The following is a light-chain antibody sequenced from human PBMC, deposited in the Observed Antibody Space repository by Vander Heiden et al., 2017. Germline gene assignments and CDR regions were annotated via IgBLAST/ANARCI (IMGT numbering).Light chain of an antibody. CDR1: KLGDKY. J-gene: IGLJ2*01. CDR2: QDS. CDR3: QAWDSSTARSVV. Sequence: SYELTPPPSVSVSPGQTASITCSGDKLGDKYACWYQQKPGQSPVLVIYQDSKRPSGIPERFSGSNSGNTATLTISGTQAMDEADYYCQAWDSSTARSVVFGGGTKLTVL. V-gene: IGLV3-1*01.